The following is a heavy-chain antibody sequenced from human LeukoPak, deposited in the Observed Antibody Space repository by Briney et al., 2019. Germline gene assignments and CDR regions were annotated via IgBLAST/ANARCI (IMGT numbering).Heavy chain of an antibody. Sequence: SETLSLTCTVSGGSISNNDYFWGWIRQPPGKGLEWIGSMNYGGSTHDNPSLKSRVTISVDTSKNQVSLKLSSVTAAGTAVYYCARRVPGRSGNWFDPWGQGTLVTVSS. CDR2: MNYGGST. V-gene: IGHV4-39*01. CDR1: GGSISNNDYF. CDR3: ARRVPGRSGNWFDP. J-gene: IGHJ5*02. D-gene: IGHD2-2*01.